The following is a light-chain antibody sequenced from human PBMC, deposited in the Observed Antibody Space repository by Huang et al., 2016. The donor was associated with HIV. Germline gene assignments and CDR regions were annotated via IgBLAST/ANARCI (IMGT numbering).Light chain of an antibody. V-gene: IGKV1-9*01. CDR1: QGIGGY. Sequence: IQLTQSPSPLSASVGDRVTITCRASQGIGGYLALFQQKPGNAPKLLIYGASTLQSGVPLRFSGSGSGTDFTLTISSLQPEDFATYYCQQLHSYPFTFGQGTRLDIK. CDR3: QQLHSYPFT. CDR2: GAS. J-gene: IGKJ5*01.